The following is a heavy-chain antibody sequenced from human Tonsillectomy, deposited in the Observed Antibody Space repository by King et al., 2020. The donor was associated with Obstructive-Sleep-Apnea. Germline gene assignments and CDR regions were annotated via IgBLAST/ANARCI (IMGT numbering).Heavy chain of an antibody. CDR3: ARDPVAGTPWYFDL. V-gene: IGHV3-64*01. J-gene: IGHJ2*01. CDR2: INSNGGGT. D-gene: IGHD6-19*01. Sequence: VQLVESGGGSVQPGGSLRLSCAASGFTFSNYAMHWVRQAPGKGLEYVSAINSNGGGTFYANSVKGRFTISRDNSKNTMYLQMGSLRAEDTAVYYCARDPVAGTPWYFDLWGRGTLVTVSS. CDR1: GFTFSNYA.